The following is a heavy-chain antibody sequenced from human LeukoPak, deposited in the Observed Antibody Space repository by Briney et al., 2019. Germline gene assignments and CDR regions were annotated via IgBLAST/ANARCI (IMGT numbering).Heavy chain of an antibody. D-gene: IGHD3-16*01. J-gene: IGHJ4*02. CDR2: IWYDGSNK. Sequence: GGSLRLSCAASGFTFSSYGMHWVRQAPGKGLEWVAVIWYDGSNKYYADSVKGRFTISRDNSKSTLYLQMNSLRAEDTAVYYCARDPSLGGHVDYWGQGTLVTVSS. CDR1: GFTFSSYG. CDR3: ARDPSLGGHVDY. V-gene: IGHV3-33*01.